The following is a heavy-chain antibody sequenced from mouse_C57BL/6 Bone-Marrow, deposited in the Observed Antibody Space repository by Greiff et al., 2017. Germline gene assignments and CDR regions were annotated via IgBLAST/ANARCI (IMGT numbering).Heavy chain of an antibody. V-gene: IGHV1-69*01. CDR2: IDPSDSYT. Sequence: QVQLQQPGAELVMPGASVKLSCKASGYTFTSYWMHWVKQRPGQGLEWIGEIDPSDSYTNYNQKFKGKSTVTVDKSSSTAYMQLSSLTSEDSAVYYCARESLLLPPEYFDVWGTGTTVTVSS. D-gene: IGHD1-1*01. J-gene: IGHJ1*03. CDR1: GYTFTSYW. CDR3: ARESLLLPPEYFDV.